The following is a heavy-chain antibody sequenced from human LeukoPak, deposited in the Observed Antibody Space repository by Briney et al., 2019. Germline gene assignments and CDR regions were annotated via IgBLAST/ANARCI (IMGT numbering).Heavy chain of an antibody. CDR2: ISGSGGST. CDR1: GFTFSSYA. Sequence: GGSLRLSCAASGFTFSSYAMSWVRQAPGKGLEWVSAISGSGGSTYYADSVKGRFTISRDNSKNTLHLQMNSLRAEDTAVYYCAKFPNVLLWFGESDGGHLDYWGQGTLVTVSS. J-gene: IGHJ4*02. V-gene: IGHV3-23*01. CDR3: AKFPNVLLWFGESDGGHLDY. D-gene: IGHD3-10*01.